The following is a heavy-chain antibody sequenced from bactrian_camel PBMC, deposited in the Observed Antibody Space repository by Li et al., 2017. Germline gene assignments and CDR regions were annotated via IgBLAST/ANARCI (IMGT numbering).Heavy chain of an antibody. D-gene: IGHD1*01. CDR1: AYAYSRYC. Sequence: QLVESGGGSVQAGGSLRLSCKAPAYAYSRYCLGWFRQAPGKEREGVAATDAAGTTNYADSVKGRFAISKDNAKNTLYLQMNSLKPEDTAVYYCTRSYFGASHNTFAFWGQGTQVTVS. V-gene: IGHV3S1*01. J-gene: IGHJ4*01. CDR3: TRSYFGASHNTFAF. CDR2: TDAAGTT.